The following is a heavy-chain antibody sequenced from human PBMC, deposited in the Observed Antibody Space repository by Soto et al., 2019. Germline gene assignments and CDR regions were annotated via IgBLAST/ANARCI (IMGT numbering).Heavy chain of an antibody. Sequence: GGSVRLSCAVSGFTLSSYEMNWVRQAPGKGLEWVSYISTRGSTKYYADSVKGRFTISRDDAKNSLYLQMNSLRAEDTAVYYCVRAIGHYGMDVWGRRTTVTVSS. CDR2: ISTRGSTK. CDR3: VRAIGHYGMDV. V-gene: IGHV3-48*03. D-gene: IGHD3-22*01. CDR1: GFTLSSYE. J-gene: IGHJ6*02.